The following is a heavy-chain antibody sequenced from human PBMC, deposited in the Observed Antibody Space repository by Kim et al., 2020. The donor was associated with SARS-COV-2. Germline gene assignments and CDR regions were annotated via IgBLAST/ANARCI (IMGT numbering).Heavy chain of an antibody. CDR2: ISGNSNYI. CDR1: RFTFSNFN. J-gene: IGHJ4*02. D-gene: IGHD5-12*01. Sequence: GGSLRLSCAASRFTFSNFNMHWVRQAPGKGLEWVSSISGNSNYIYYADSVKGRFTISRDNAKNSLFLQMNSLRGEDTAVYYCARRPEDIEATLDSWGEGTLVTVSS. V-gene: IGHV3-21*01. CDR3: ARRPEDIEATLDS.